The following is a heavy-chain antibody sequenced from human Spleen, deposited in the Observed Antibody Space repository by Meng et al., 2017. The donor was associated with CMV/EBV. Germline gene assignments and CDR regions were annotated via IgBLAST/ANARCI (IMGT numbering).Heavy chain of an antibody. J-gene: IGHJ4*02. CDR3: ARGGLTGEIYFDY. V-gene: IGHV3-7*03. Sequence: GGSLRLSCAASGFTFSSYGMHWVRQAPGKGLEWVAKMRPDGTEKFYVDSVKGRFTISRDNAKNSLYLQMNSLRAEDTAVYYCARGGLTGEIYFDYWGQGTLVTVSS. D-gene: IGHD3-16*01. CDR1: GFTFSSYG. CDR2: MRPDGTEK.